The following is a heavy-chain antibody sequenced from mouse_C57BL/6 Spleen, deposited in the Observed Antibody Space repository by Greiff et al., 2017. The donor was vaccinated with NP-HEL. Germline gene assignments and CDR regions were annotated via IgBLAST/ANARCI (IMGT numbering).Heavy chain of an antibody. CDR2: INPGSGGT. J-gene: IGHJ2*01. D-gene: IGHD3-3*01. CDR1: GYAFTNYL. V-gene: IGHV1-54*01. CDR3: ARSGSGQGFDY. Sequence: QVQLQQSGAELVRPGTSVKVSCKASGYAFTNYLIEWVKQRPGQGLEWIGVINPGSGGTNYNEKFKGKATLTADKSSSTAYMQLSSLTSEDSAVYFCARSGSGQGFDYWGQGTTLTVSS.